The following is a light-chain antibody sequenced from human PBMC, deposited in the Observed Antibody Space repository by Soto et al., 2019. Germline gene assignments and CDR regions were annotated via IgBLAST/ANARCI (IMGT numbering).Light chain of an antibody. V-gene: IGKV1-39*01. Sequence: DIQMTQSPSSLSASVGDRVTITCRASQSISSYLNWYQQKPGKAPKLLIYAASSLQSGVPSRFSGSGSGTEFTPTISSLQPEDFATYYCQQSYSTPWTFGQGTKVEIK. CDR3: QQSYSTPWT. J-gene: IGKJ1*01. CDR1: QSISSY. CDR2: AAS.